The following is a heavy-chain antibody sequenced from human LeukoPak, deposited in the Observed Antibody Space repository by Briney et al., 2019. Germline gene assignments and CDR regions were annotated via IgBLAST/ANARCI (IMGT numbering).Heavy chain of an antibody. CDR3: ARIQGSGYYTY. CDR2: IKQDGSEK. V-gene: IGHV3-7*01. D-gene: IGHD3-22*01. CDR1: GFTFSGYW. J-gene: IGHJ4*02. Sequence: GGSLRLSCAASGFTFSGYWMTWVRQAPGKGLEWVANIKQDGSEKYYVDSVKGGFTISRDNTKNSLYQQMHSLRAEDTSVYYCARIQGSGYYTYWAQGTLVTVSS.